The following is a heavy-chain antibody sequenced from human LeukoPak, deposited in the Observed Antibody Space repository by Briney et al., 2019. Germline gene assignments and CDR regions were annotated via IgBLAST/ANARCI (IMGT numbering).Heavy chain of an antibody. V-gene: IGHV3-21*04. D-gene: IGHD6-13*01. CDR2: ITSSSSYI. CDR3: AKDLADSSSWYSYYYMDV. Sequence: GGSLRLSCAASGFTFSSSSMNWVRQAPGKGLEWVSSITSSSSYIYYADSVKGRFTISRDNAKNSLYLQMNSLRAEDTAVYYCAKDLADSSSWYSYYYMDVWGKGTTVTISS. CDR1: GFTFSSSS. J-gene: IGHJ6*03.